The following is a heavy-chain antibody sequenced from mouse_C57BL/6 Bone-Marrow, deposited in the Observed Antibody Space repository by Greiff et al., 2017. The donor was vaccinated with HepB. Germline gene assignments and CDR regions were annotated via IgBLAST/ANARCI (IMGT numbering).Heavy chain of an antibody. CDR3: ARDYCYGSSYGCAMDY. V-gene: IGHV5-17*01. CDR1: GFTFSDYG. J-gene: IGHJ4*01. D-gene: IGHD1-1*01. CDR2: ISSGSSTI. Sequence: EVKLVESGGGLVKPGGSLKLSCAASGFTFSDYGMHWVRQAPEKGLEWVAYISSGSSTIYYADTVKGRFTISRDNAKNTLFLQMTSLRSEDTAMYYCARDYCYGSSYGCAMDYWGQGTSVTVSS.